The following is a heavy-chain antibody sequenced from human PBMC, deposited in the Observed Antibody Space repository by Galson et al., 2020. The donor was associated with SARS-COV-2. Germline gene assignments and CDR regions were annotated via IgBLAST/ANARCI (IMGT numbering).Heavy chain of an antibody. J-gene: IGHJ4*02. CDR1: GVSITNDYY. V-gene: IGHV4-39*01. CDR2: IYYRGTT. Sequence: SETLSLTCSVSGVSITNDYYWGWIRQSPEKGLAWIGSIYYRGTTYDNPSLKSRVTMSVDTSRNKVSLKMTSVTAADTAVYYCARHRQDGYNLDYFDYWGQGTLVAVSS. D-gene: IGHD1-1*01. CDR3: ARHRQDGYNLDYFDY.